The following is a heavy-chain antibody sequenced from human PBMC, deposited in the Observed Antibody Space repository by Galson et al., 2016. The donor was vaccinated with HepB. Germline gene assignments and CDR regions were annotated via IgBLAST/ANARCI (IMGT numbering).Heavy chain of an antibody. D-gene: IGHD3-3*01. J-gene: IGHJ4*02. CDR2: IYYSGST. CDR3: ARQDVYYDFWSGYYEHSGFDY. CDR1: GGSISSYY. Sequence: ETLSLTCTVSGGSISSYYWSWIRQPPGKGLEWIGYIYYSGSTNYNPSLKSRVTISVDTSKNQFSLKLSSVTAADTAVYYCARQDVYYDFWSGYYEHSGFDYWGQGTLVTVSS. V-gene: IGHV4-59*08.